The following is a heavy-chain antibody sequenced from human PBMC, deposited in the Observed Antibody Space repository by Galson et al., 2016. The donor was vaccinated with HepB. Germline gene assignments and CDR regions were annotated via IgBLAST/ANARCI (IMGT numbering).Heavy chain of an antibody. CDR2: IYSGGST. CDR3: TCGRSPGAY. J-gene: IGHJ4*02. V-gene: IGHV3-53*01. Sequence: PGKGLEWVSLIYSGGSTSYADSVKGRFTISRDHFKNTLYLQMNSLRAEDTAVYFCTCGRSPGAYWGQGTLVTVSS. D-gene: IGHD3-16*02.